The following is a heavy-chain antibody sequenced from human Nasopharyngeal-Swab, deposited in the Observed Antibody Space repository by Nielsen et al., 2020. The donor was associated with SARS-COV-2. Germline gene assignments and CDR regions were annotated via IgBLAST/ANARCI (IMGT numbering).Heavy chain of an antibody. CDR3: AKDSGAGFCSGGTCFPTNH. CDR2: ISGSGGST. Sequence: GESLKISCAASGLTLANYAMSWVRQAPGKGLEWVSGISGSGGSTYHADPVKGQFTISKDNSRNTVYLQMNSLRAEDTTLYYCAKDSGAGFCSGGTCFPTNHWGQGTLVTVSS. D-gene: IGHD2-15*01. V-gene: IGHV3-23*01. CDR1: GLTLANYA. J-gene: IGHJ5*02.